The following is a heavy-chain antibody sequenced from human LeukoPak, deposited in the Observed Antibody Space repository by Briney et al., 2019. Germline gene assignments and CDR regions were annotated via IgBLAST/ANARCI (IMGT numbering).Heavy chain of an antibody. V-gene: IGHV3-7*01. CDR1: GFTFSTYW. CDR3: ATDRDNSDWQKRFDS. CDR2: INQDASEI. J-gene: IGHJ4*02. D-gene: IGHD2-21*02. Sequence: PGGSLRLSCAASGFTFSTYWMNWYRQAPEKGLEWVGNINQDASEINYVDSVRGRFTISRDNAKNSLHLQMNSLRAEDTAVYYCATDRDNSDWQKRFDSWGQGTLVTVSS.